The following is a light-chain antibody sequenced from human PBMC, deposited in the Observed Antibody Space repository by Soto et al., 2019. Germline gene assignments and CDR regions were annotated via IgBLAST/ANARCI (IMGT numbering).Light chain of an antibody. Sequence: VFSLSICALSLKPGARATLSFRASQSVRSTYLAWYQHKPGQAPRLLIFEASTRATGIPDRFSGSGSGTDFTLTISRLEPEDFALYYCLQYGNSPFTSAPRAKADI. V-gene: IGKV3-20*01. CDR2: EAS. CDR3: LQYGNSPFT. J-gene: IGKJ3*01. CDR1: QSVRSTY.